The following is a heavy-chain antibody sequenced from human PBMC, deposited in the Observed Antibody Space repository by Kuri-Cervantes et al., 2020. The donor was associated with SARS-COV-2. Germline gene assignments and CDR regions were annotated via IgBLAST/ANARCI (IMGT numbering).Heavy chain of an antibody. V-gene: IGHV3-23*01. CDR3: AKSRTGVGDSTDY. D-gene: IGHD1-26*01. CDR2: ISGSGSST. CDR1: GFTFSSYA. J-gene: IGHJ4*02. Sequence: GGSLRLSCAASGFTFSSYAMSWVRQAPGKGLEWVSSISGSGSSTYYTDSVKGRFTFSRDNSKNTQYLQMDSLRAEDTAVYYCAKSRTGVGDSTDYWGPGTLVTVSS.